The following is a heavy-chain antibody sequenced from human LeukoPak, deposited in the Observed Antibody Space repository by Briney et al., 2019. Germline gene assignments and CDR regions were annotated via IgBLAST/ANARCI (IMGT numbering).Heavy chain of an antibody. J-gene: IGHJ4*02. Sequence: PSETLSLTCAVYGGSFSGYYWSWIRQPPGKGLERIGEINHSGSTNYNPSLKSRVTISVDTSKNQFSLKLSSVTAADTAVYYCARGRRYFDWLFPFDYWGQGTLVTVSS. CDR2: INHSGST. CDR1: GGSFSGYY. V-gene: IGHV4-34*01. CDR3: ARGRRYFDWLFPFDY. D-gene: IGHD3-9*01.